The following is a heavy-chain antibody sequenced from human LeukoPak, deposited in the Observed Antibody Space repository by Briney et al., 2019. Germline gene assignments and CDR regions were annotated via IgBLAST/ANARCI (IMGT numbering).Heavy chain of an antibody. D-gene: IGHD2-21*02. Sequence: SETLSLTCTVSGGSINNFYWSWIRQPPGKGLEWLGFIFYSGTTNYNPSLESRVSMSVDTSRNQFSLNLRSLTAADTAVYYCARHPRGDSSNPPDSFDIWGQGTVVTVSP. CDR3: ARHPRGDSSNPPDSFDI. CDR1: GGSINNFY. V-gene: IGHV4-59*08. J-gene: IGHJ3*02. CDR2: IFYSGTT.